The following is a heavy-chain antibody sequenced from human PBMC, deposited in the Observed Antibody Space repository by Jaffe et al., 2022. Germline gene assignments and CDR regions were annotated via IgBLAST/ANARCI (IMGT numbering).Heavy chain of an antibody. J-gene: IGHJ4*02. CDR1: GGSISSSNW. D-gene: IGHD3-3*01. Sequence: QVQLQESGPGLVKPSGTLSLTCAVSGGSISSSNWWSWVRQPPGKGLEWIGEIYHSGSTNYNPSLKSRVTISVDKSKNQFSLKLSSVTAADTAVYYCARDMYYDFWSGYYSPHSLGYWGQGTLVTVSS. CDR2: IYHSGST. V-gene: IGHV4-4*02. CDR3: ARDMYYDFWSGYYSPHSLGY.